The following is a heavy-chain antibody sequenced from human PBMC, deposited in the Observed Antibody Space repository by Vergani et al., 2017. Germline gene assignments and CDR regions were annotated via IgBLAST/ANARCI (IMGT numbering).Heavy chain of an antibody. CDR3: AKDWSITIFGPARYHEAGIDY. CDR2: ISHDGSRT. J-gene: IGHJ4*02. CDR1: GFNFRSDG. Sequence: QVQLVESGGGVVQPGRSLMLSCAASGFNFRSDGMHWVRQAPGKGLEWVAIISHDGSRTHYADSVKGRFTISRDNSKNTLYLHMDSLRADDTAVYYCAKDWSITIFGPARYHEAGIDYRGPGTLVTVSS. D-gene: IGHD3-3*01. V-gene: IGHV3-30*18.